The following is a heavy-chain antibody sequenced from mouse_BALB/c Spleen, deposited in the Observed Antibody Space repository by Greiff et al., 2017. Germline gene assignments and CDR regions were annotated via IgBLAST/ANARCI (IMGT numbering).Heavy chain of an antibody. CDR2: IYPGNSDT. CDR1: GYTFTSYW. D-gene: IGHD2-2*01. J-gene: IGHJ3*01. V-gene: IGHV1-5*01. CDR3: TRGYDFAWFAY. Sequence: VQLQQSGTVLARPGASVKMSCKASGYTFTSYWMHWVKQRPGQGLEWIGAIYPGNSDTSYNQKFKGKAKLTAVTSTSTAYMELSSLTNEDSAVYYCTRGYDFAWFAYWGQGTLVTVSA.